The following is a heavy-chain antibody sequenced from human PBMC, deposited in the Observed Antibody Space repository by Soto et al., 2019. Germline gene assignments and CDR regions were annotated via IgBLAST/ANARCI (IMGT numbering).Heavy chain of an antibody. J-gene: IGHJ6*02. D-gene: IGHD2-8*01. CDR1: GGSISSGDYY. CDR2: IYYSGST. CDR3: ARAPLISLFFAYGMGV. Sequence: QVQLQESGPGLVKPSQTLSLTCTVSGGSISSGDYYWIWIRQHPGKGLEWIGYIYYSGSTYYNPSPKRRVNISVNPSKNQVSLKLSFVTAADTAVYYWARAPLISLFFAYGMGVWGQGTTVTVSS. V-gene: IGHV4-31*03.